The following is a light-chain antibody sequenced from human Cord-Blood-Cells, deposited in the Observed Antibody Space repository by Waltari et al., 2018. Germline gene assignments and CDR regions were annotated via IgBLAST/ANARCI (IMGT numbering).Light chain of an antibody. J-gene: IGLJ3*02. Sequence: QSALTQPASVSGSPGQSITISCTGTSSAVGGYNSVSWSQKHPGKAPKLMIYDVSNRPSGVSNRLSGSKSGNTASLTISGLQAEDEADYYCSSYTSSSTLDVFGGGTKLTVL. CDR3: SSYTSSSTLDV. CDR1: SSAVGGYNS. CDR2: DVS. V-gene: IGLV2-14*03.